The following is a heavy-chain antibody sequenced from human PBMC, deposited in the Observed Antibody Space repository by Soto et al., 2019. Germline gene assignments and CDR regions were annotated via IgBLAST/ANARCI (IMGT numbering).Heavy chain of an antibody. CDR2: IWHDGSDK. V-gene: IGHV3-33*01. D-gene: IGHD2-21*01. Sequence: QVQLVESGGGVVQPGRSLRLSCAASGFTFSSFGMHWVRQRPGKGLDWVAAIWHDGSDKYYGDSVKGRFTISRDNSKNTLYLQLSSLRAEDTAVYYFAIVQFNTYCGVDCYSPAFDIWGQGTMVTVSS. J-gene: IGHJ3*02. CDR1: GFTFSSFG. CDR3: AIVQFNTYCGVDCYSPAFDI.